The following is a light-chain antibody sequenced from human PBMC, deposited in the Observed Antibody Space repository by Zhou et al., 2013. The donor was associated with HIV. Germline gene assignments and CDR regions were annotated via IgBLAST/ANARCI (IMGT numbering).Light chain of an antibody. V-gene: IGKV1-39*01. Sequence: DIQMTQSPSSLSAFIGDRVTITCRASQTINNFLHWYQQKPGKVPKVLISAASILETGVPSRFSGSESGANFTLTISSLQPEDFATYYCQQGYSLPLTFGGGTRVE. CDR2: AAS. CDR1: QTINNF. J-gene: IGKJ4*01. CDR3: QQGYSLPLT.